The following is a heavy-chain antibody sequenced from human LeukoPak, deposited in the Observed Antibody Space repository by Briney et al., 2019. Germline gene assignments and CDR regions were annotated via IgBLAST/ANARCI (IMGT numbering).Heavy chain of an antibody. CDR1: GGTFSSYA. J-gene: IGHJ3*02. CDR3: ARDLPYFGTDAFDI. V-gene: IGHV1-69*04. CDR2: IIPILGIA. Sequence: SVKVSCKASGGTFSSYAISWVRQAPGQGPEWMGRIIPILGIANYAQKFQGRVTITADKSTSTAYMELSSLRSEDTAVYYCARDLPYFGTDAFDIWGQGTMVTVSS. D-gene: IGHD2/OR15-2a*01.